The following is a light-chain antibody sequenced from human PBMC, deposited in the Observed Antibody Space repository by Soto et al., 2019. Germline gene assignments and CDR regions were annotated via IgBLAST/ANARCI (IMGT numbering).Light chain of an antibody. CDR2: DAS. V-gene: IGKV3D-15*01. CDR1: QSVSTN. CDR3: QHHNTWPPVYT. J-gene: IGKJ2*01. Sequence: EMVLTQSPATLSVSPGGRAKISCRASQSVSTNLAWYQQKPGQAPRLLIYDASTRATAIPARFSGSGSGTEFTLTISSLQSEDFAVYYCQHHNTWPPVYTFGQGTKLEIK.